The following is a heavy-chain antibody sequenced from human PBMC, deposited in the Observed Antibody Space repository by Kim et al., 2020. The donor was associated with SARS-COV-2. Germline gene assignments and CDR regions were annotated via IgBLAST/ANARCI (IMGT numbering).Heavy chain of an antibody. Sequence: GGSLRLSCAASGFTFSSYGMHWVRQAPGKGLEWVGVISDDGRNKYYADSVKGRFTISRDNSKNTLYLQMSSLRAEDTAVYYCAKIPTVYCSGETCHDIWGEGTLVTVSS. D-gene: IGHD2-15*01. V-gene: IGHV3-30*18. CDR3: AKIPTVYCSGETCHDI. CDR2: ISDDGRNK. CDR1: GFTFSSYG. J-gene: IGHJ4*02.